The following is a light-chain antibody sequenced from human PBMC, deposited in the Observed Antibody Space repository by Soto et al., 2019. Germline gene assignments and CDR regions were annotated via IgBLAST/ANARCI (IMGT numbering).Light chain of an antibody. CDR3: QQNSNWPLT. Sequence: EIVMTQSPATLSVSHGERATVSCWASQRTGSNLAWYQQKPGQAPSLLIYGASPRATGIPARFIGSGSGTEFTLTITSLQSEDFAVYYCQQNSNWPLTFGGGTKVEIK. CDR2: GAS. CDR1: QRTGSN. V-gene: IGKV3-15*01. J-gene: IGKJ4*01.